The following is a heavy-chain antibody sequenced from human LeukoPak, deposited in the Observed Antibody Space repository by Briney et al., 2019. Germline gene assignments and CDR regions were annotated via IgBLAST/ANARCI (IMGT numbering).Heavy chain of an antibody. CDR1: GFTFSSYE. J-gene: IGHJ6*02. D-gene: IGHD2-2*01. V-gene: IGHV3-48*03. CDR2: ISSSGGNI. CDR3: AIYLSYCTITSCSYYYYGMDV. Sequence: SGGPLRLSCSASGFTFSSYEMNWVGQAPGKGLEWVSYISSSGGNIYYADSVKGRFTISRDNAKNSLYLQMNSLRAEDTAVYYCAIYLSYCTITSCSYYYYGMDVWGRGTTVTVSS.